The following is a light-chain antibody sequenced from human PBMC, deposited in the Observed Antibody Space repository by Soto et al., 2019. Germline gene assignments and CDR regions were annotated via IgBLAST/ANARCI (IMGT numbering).Light chain of an antibody. CDR2: DAS. CDR1: QSVSSN. CDR3: QKYNNWPQT. V-gene: IGKV3-15*01. J-gene: IGKJ1*01. Sequence: EIGMTQSPATLSVSLGDRATLSCRASQSVSSNLAWYQQKPGQAPRLLIYDASTWATGIPARFSGSGSGTEFTLTISSLQSEDFAVYYCQKYNNWPQTFGQGTKVDIK.